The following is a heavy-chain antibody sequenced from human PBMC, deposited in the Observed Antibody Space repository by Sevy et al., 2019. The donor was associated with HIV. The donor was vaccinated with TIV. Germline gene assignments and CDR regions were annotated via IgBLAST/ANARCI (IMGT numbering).Heavy chain of an antibody. V-gene: IGHV3-7*01. Sequence: GGSLRLSCAASGFSLNTYWMSWVRQAPGKGLEWVANIKQDGSVTYYVDSVKGRFTISRDNARNLLFLQMNSLRAEDNSRYYSVRAVAADGSFWGQGTLVNVSS. CDR2: IKQDGSVT. J-gene: IGHJ4*02. CDR3: VRAVAADGSF. CDR1: GFSLNTYW. D-gene: IGHD6-13*01.